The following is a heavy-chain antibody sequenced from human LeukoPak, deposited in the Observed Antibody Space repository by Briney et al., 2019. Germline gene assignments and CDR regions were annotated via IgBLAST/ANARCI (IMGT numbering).Heavy chain of an antibody. CDR3: ARGITMMEEFY. CDR1: GFNVSNSY. J-gene: IGHJ4*02. V-gene: IGHV3-53*01. CDR2: IYSGGTT. D-gene: IGHD3-22*01. Sequence: GGSLRLSCVASGFNVSNSYMSWVRQAPGKGLEWVSVIYSGGTTYYADSVKGRFTISRDNSKNTVYLQMNSLRAEDTAVYYCARGITMMEEFYWGQGTLVTVSS.